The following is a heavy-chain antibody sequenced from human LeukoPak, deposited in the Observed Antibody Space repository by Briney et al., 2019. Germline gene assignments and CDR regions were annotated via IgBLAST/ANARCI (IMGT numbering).Heavy chain of an antibody. J-gene: IGHJ4*02. CDR3: AHLLLSHLTENFDY. Sequence: ESGPTLVNPTQTLTLTCTFSGFSLSTSGVGVGWIRQPPGKALEWLALIYWNDDKRYSPSLKSRLTITKDTSKNQVVLTMTNMDPVDTATYYCAHLLLSHLTENFDYWGQGTLVTVSS. V-gene: IGHV2-5*01. D-gene: IGHD2/OR15-2a*01. CDR1: GFSLSTSGVG. CDR2: IYWNDDK.